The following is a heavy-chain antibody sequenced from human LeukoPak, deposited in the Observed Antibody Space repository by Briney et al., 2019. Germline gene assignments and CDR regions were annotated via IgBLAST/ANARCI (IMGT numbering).Heavy chain of an antibody. CDR1: GFTFSRYA. CDR3: ATHSDYRNDY. D-gene: IGHD3-16*01. J-gene: IGHJ4*02. CDR2: ISYDGSSK. Sequence: GRSLRLSCAASGFTFSRYAMHWVRQAPGKGLEWVAVISYDGSSKYYADSVKGRFTISRDNSKNTLYLQMNSLRAEDTAVYYCATHSDYRNDYWGQGTLVTVSS. V-gene: IGHV3-30-3*01.